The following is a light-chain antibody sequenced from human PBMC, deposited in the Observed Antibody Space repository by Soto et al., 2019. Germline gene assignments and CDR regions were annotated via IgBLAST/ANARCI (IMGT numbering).Light chain of an antibody. J-gene: IGLJ1*01. CDR2: MVS. V-gene: IGLV2-14*01. CDR1: SSDVGNYNY. Sequence: QSALTQPASVSGSPGQSITISCTGTSSDVGNYNYVSWYQQYPGRVPKLLIYMVSNRPSGVSNRFSGSKSGNTASLTISGLQAEAEADYFCTSPTPGSLYVFGTGTKVTVL. CDR3: TSPTPGSLYV.